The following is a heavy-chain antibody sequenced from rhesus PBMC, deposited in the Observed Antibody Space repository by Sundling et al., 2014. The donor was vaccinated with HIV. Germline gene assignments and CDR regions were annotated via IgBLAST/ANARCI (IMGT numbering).Heavy chain of an antibody. J-gene: IGHJ4*01. CDR3: ARALFGLVIPSGDY. D-gene: IGHD3-3*01. Sequence: QVTLKESGPALVKPTQTLTLTCTFSGFSISTSGTGVGWIRQPPGKALEWLASIYWNDSKYYSTSLKSRLTISKDTSKNQVVLTMTNMDPVDTATYYCARALFGLVIPSGDYWGQGVLVTVSS. CDR1: GFSISTSGTG. CDR2: IYWNDSK. V-gene: IGHV2-95*01.